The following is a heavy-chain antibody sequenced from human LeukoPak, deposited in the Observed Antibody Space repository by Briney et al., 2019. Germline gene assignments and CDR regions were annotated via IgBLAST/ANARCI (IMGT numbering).Heavy chain of an antibody. CDR3: TTHHPYSAQ. CDR1: GFTLSDHY. Sequence: GGALRLSCAASGFTLSDHYMNWVRQAPGKGLEWVGRIKPKTYGETTEYAAPVKDRFSISRDDSKSMMYLQLNTLTPADTAVYYCTTHHPYSAQGGQGTLVTVSS. D-gene: IGHD2-15*01. CDR2: IKPKTYGETT. V-gene: IGHV3-15*07. J-gene: IGHJ4*02.